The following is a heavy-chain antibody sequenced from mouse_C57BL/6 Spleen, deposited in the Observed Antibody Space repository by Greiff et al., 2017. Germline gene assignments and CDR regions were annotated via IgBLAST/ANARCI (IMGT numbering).Heavy chain of an antibody. D-gene: IGHD1-1*01. J-gene: IGHJ1*03. CDR2: INPSTGGT. CDR1: GYSFTGYY. V-gene: IGHV1-42*01. Sequence: VQLQQSGPELVKPGASVKISCKASGYSFTGYYMNWVKQSPEKSLEWIGEINPSTGGTTYNQKFKAKATLTVDKSSSTAYMQLKSLTSEDSAVYYCARSLDYGSSYVGWYFDVWGTGTTVTVSS. CDR3: ARSLDYGSSYVGWYFDV.